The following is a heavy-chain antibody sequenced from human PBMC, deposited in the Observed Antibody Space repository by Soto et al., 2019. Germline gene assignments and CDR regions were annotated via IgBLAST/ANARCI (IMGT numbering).Heavy chain of an antibody. J-gene: IGHJ4*02. D-gene: IGHD6-19*01. CDR3: VRHILVTGTRGFDF. CDR1: GDSLSGTYW. V-gene: IGHV4-4*02. Sequence: QVQLQESGPGLVKPSETLSLTCAVSGDSLSGTYWWSWVRQAPGGGLQWIGEISYSGTTHYDPSLMSRVTISMDKSRSEFSLTLISVTAADSASYYFVRHILVTGTRGFDFWGQGILVTVSS. CDR2: ISYSGTT.